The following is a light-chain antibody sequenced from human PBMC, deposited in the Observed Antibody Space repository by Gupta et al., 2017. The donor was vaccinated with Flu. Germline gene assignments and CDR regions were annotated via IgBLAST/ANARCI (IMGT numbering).Light chain of an antibody. Sequence: TLSLSPGERATLSCRASQSVSSYLAWYQQKPGQAPRLLIYDASNRATGIPARFSGSGSGTDFTLTISNLEPEDFAVYYCQQRGSWPPITFGQGTRLEIK. V-gene: IGKV3-11*01. CDR3: QQRGSWPPIT. CDR2: DAS. CDR1: QSVSSY. J-gene: IGKJ5*01.